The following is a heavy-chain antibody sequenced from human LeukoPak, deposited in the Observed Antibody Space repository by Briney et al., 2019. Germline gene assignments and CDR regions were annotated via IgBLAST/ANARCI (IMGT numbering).Heavy chain of an antibody. CDR3: ARDRGYIVGATLREIDY. CDR1: GGTFSSYA. J-gene: IGHJ4*02. V-gene: IGHV1-2*06. D-gene: IGHD1-26*01. CDR2: INPNSGGT. Sequence: GASVKVSCKASGGTFSSYAISWVRQAPGQGLEWMGRINPNSGGTNYAQKFQGRVTMTRDTSISTAYMELSRLRSDDTAVYYCARDRGYIVGATLREIDYWGQGTLVTVSS.